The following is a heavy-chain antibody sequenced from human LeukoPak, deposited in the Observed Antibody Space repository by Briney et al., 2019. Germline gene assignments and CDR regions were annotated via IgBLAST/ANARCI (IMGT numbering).Heavy chain of an antibody. CDR1: GGSFSGYY. D-gene: IGHD3-10*01. Sequence: SETLSLTCAVYGGSFSGYYWSWIRQPPGKGLEWIGEINHSGSTNYNPSLKSRVTISVDTSKNQFSLNLNSVTAADTAVYYCARVENFSGSGSHFLFDYWGQGTLVIVSS. J-gene: IGHJ4*02. V-gene: IGHV4-34*01. CDR2: INHSGST. CDR3: ARVENFSGSGSHFLFDY.